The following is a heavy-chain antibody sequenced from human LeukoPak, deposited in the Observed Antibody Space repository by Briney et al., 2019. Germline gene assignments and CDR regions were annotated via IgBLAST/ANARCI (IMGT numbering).Heavy chain of an antibody. CDR3: ARGYSSSWYPNWFDP. J-gene: IGHJ5*02. CDR2: ISSSGSTI. V-gene: IGHV3-11*04. D-gene: IGHD6-13*01. CDR1: GFTFSDYY. Sequence: TGGSLRLSCAASGFTFSDYYMSWIRQAPGKGLEWVSYISSSGSTIYYADSVKGRFTISRDNAKNSLYLQMNSLRAEDTAVYYCARGYSSSWYPNWFDPWGQGTLVTVSS.